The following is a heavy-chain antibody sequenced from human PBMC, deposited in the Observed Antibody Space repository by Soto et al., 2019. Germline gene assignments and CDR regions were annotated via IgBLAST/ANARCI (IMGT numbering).Heavy chain of an antibody. D-gene: IGHD4-4*01. CDR1: GFAFSTYP. V-gene: IGHV3-23*01. Sequence: GGSLRLSYAASGFAFSTYPMSWVRQAPGKGLEWVSGISGSGISTYYTDSVKGRFTISRDNSKNTVFLQMNSLRDEDTAVYYCVKPPVITASYYYYDMDVWGQGTTVTVSS. CDR2: ISGSGIST. J-gene: IGHJ6*02. CDR3: VKPPVITASYYYYDMDV.